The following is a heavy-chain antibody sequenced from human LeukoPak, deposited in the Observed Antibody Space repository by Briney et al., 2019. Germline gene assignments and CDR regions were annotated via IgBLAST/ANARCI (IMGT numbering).Heavy chain of an antibody. V-gene: IGHV4-59*12. CDR3: ARAAARRTTNYYFDY. J-gene: IGHJ4*02. Sequence: SETLSLTCTFSGDSFSSYYWTWIRQPPGMGLEWIGHIVYSGTTNYNPSLKSRVAMLIDTSKNQFSLKLSSVTAADTAVYYCARAAARRTTNYYFDYWGQGTLVTVSS. CDR1: GDSFSSYY. CDR2: IVYSGTT. D-gene: IGHD6-6*01.